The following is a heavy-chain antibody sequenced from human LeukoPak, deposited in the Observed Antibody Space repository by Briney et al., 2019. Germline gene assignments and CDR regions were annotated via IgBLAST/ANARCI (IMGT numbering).Heavy chain of an antibody. CDR3: ARESRATPPDY. J-gene: IGHJ4*02. CDR1: GGSIRGYY. CDR2: IYYSGST. Sequence: SETLSLTCNVSGGSIRGYYWSWIRQPPGKGLEWIGSIYYSGSTYYNPSLKSRVTISVDTSKNQFSLKLSSVTAADTAVYYCARESRATPPDYWGQGTLVTVSS. D-gene: IGHD5-12*01. V-gene: IGHV4-59*12.